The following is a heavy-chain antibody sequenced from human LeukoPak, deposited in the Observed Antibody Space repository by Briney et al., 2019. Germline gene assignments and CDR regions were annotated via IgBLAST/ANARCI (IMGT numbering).Heavy chain of an antibody. CDR1: RGTFSSYA. CDR2: IIPIFGTA. V-gene: IGHV1-69*05. Sequence: ASVKVSCKASRGTFSSYAISWVRQAPGQGLEWMGGIIPIFGTANYAQKFQGRVTITTDESTSTAYMELSSLRSEDTAVYYCARSQGFLEWLLYLLDYWGQGTLVTVSS. CDR3: ARSQGFLEWLLYLLDY. D-gene: IGHD3-3*01. J-gene: IGHJ4*02.